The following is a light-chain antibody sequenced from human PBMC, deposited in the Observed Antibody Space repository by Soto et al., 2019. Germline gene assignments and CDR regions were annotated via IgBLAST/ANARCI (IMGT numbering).Light chain of an antibody. CDR2: RDY. V-gene: IGLV3-9*01. J-gene: IGLJ2*01. CDR3: QVWDSSTHVV. CDR1: NIGSKN. Sequence: SYELTQPLSVSLALGQTARITCGGNNIGSKNVHWYQQKPGQAPVLVIYRDYNRPSGIPERFSGSNSVNTATLSISRAQAGDEADYYCQVWDSSTHVVFGGGTKLTVL.